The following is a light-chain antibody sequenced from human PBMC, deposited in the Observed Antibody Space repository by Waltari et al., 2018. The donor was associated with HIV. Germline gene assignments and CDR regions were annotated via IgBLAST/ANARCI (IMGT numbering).Light chain of an antibody. Sequence: QSVLTQPPSVSGAPGQRVTISCTGSNSNFGAGYDAQGCQQLPGTAPKLLIYGNNTRPSWVPARFSGSKSVTSASLAITGLQAEDEADYYCQSYDNSLSGSVVFGGGTKLTVL. CDR1: NSNFGAGYD. J-gene: IGLJ2*01. CDR2: GNN. V-gene: IGLV1-40*01. CDR3: QSYDNSLSGSVV.